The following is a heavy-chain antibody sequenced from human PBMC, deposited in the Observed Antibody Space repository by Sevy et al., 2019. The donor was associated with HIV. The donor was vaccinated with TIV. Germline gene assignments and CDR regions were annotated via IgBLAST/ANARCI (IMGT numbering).Heavy chain of an antibody. CDR3: ARGRVTSHYYDY. J-gene: IGHJ4*02. D-gene: IGHD2-21*02. CDR1: RFTFSTYA. Sequence: GGSLRLSCAASRFTFSTYAIHWVHQAPGKGLEWVAVISYDGSNKYYADSVKGRFTISRDNSKHTLYLQMNSLRVEDTAVYYCARGRVTSHYYDYWGQGTLVTVSS. CDR2: ISYDGSNK. V-gene: IGHV3-30*04.